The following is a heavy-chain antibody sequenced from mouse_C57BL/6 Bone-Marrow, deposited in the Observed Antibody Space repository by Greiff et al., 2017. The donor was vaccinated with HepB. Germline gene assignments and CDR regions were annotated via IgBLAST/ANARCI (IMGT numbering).Heavy chain of an antibody. V-gene: IGHV1-52*01. Sequence: QVQLQQPGAELVRPGSSVKLSCKASGYTFTSYWMHWVKQRPIQGLEWIGNIDPSDSETHYNQKFKYKATLTVDKSSSTAYMQLSSLTSEDSAVYYCARSGAYYSNPWYFDVWGTGTTVTVSS. D-gene: IGHD2-5*01. CDR1: GYTFTSYW. J-gene: IGHJ1*03. CDR3: ARSGAYYSNPWYFDV. CDR2: IDPSDSET.